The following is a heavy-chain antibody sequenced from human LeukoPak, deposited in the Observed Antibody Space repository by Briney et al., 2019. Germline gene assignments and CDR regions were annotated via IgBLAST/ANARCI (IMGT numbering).Heavy chain of an antibody. CDR2: ISSSSSYI. J-gene: IGHJ4*02. CDR1: GFTFSSYS. V-gene: IGHV3-21*01. Sequence: GGSLRLSCAASGFTFSSYSMNWVRQAPGKGLEWVSSISSSSSYIYYADSVKGRFTISRDNAKNSLYLQMNSLRAEGTAVYYCARDESYSYGHDYWGQGTLVTVSS. CDR3: ARDESYSYGHDY. D-gene: IGHD5-18*01.